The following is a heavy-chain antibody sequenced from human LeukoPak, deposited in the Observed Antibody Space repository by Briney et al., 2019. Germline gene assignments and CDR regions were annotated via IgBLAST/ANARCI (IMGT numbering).Heavy chain of an antibody. CDR1: GGSISSGGYY. J-gene: IGHJ4*02. Sequence: PSETLSLTCTVSGGSISSGGYYWSWIRQHPGKGLEWIGYIYYSGSTYYNPPLKSRVTISVDTSKNQFSLKLSSVTAADTAVYYCARLGSYGVDYWGQGTLVTVSS. V-gene: IGHV4-31*03. CDR3: ARLGSYGVDY. CDR2: IYYSGST. D-gene: IGHD4-17*01.